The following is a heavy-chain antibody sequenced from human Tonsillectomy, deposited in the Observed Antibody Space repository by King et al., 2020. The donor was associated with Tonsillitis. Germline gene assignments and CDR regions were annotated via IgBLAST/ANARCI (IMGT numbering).Heavy chain of an antibody. CDR2: IYYSGST. CDR1: GGSISSSSYY. D-gene: IGHD5-18*01. V-gene: IGHV4-39*01. CDR3: ATLDTAMVTSLDY. Sequence: QLQESGPGLVKPSETLSLTCTVSGGSISSSSYYWGWIRQPPGKGLEWIGSIYYSGSTYYNPSLKSRVTISVDKSKNQFSLKLSSVTAADTAVYYCATLDTAMVTSLDYWGQGTLVTVSS. J-gene: IGHJ4*02.